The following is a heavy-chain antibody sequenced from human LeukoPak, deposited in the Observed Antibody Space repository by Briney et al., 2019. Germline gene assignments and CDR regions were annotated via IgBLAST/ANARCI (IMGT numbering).Heavy chain of an antibody. CDR3: ARGSGWNSFDP. Sequence: PSETLSLTCTVSGGSISSDLYYWTWIRQPAGKGLEWTGRIYSNGWTDYNPSLKSRVTTSLDTSKNQFSLRLGLVTAADTAFYYCARGSGWNSFDPWGQGTLVTVSS. V-gene: IGHV4-61*02. CDR1: GGSISSDLYY. CDR2: IYSNGWT. D-gene: IGHD6-19*01. J-gene: IGHJ5*02.